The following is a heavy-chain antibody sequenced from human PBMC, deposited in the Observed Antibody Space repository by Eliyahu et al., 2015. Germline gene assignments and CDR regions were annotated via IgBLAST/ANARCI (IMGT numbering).Heavy chain of an antibody. J-gene: IGHJ4*02. CDR1: GFTFSRYD. CDR3: ARGPILGSSGFDY. D-gene: IGHD3-10*01. Sequence: EVQLVXSGGGLVXPGGXLXLSCXXSGFTFSRYDMHWVRQATGKGLXWVSSIGTAGDTYYSGSVKGRFTISRENAKNSLDLQMNSLRAGDTAVYYCARGPILGSSGFDYWGQGTLVTVSS. CDR2: IGTAGDT. V-gene: IGHV3-13*01.